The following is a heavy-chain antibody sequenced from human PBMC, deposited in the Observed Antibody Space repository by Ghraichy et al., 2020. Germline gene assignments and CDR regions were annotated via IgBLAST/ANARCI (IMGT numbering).Heavy chain of an antibody. CDR2: IYSAGYA. V-gene: IGHV3-53*01. CDR1: GFTVSTNS. Sequence: GGSLRLSCAASGFTVSTNSMSWVRQAPGKGLEWVSVIYSAGYAYYADSVKGRFTISRDNSKNTLYLHMNSLRAEDTAFYYCAGDPPGGSGFYYGNYWGQGTLVTVSS. J-gene: IGHJ4*02. D-gene: IGHD3-22*01. CDR3: AGDPPGGSGFYYGNY.